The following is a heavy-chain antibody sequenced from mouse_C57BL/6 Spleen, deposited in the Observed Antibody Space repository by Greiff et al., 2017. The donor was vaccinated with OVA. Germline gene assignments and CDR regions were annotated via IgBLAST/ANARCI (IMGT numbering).Heavy chain of an antibody. V-gene: IGHV1-82*01. Sequence: QVQLQQSGPELVKPGASVKISCKASGYAFSSSWLNWVKQRPGKGLEWIGRIYPGDGDTNYNGKFKGKATLTADKSSSTAYMQLSSLTSEDSAVYCCARRLTGTFDYWGQGTTLTVSS. J-gene: IGHJ2*01. D-gene: IGHD4-1*01. CDR1: GYAFSSSW. CDR3: ARRLTGTFDY. CDR2: IYPGDGDT.